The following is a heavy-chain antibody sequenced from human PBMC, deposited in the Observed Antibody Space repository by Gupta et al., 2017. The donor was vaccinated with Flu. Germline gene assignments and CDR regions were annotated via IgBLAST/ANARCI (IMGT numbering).Heavy chain of an antibody. CDR1: SIYG. V-gene: IGHV3-23*01. J-gene: IGHJ3*02. D-gene: IGHD3-22*01. CDR3: AKDRWFSDTSGYPWAFDI. CDR2: ISGSGGRT. Sequence: SIYGMGWVRQAPGKGLDWVSGISGSGGRTYYADSVKGRFTISRDNSKNTLYLQMNSLRAEDTAVYYCAKDRWFSDTSGYPWAFDIWGQGTMVTVSS.